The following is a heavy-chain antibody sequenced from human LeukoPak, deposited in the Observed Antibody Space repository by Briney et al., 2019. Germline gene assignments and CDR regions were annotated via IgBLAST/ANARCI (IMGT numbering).Heavy chain of an antibody. V-gene: IGHV1-46*01. J-gene: IGHJ5*02. CDR2: INPSGGST. Sequence: GASVKVSCKASGYTFTSYYMHWVRQAPGQGLEWMGIINPSGGSTSYAQKFQGRVTMTRDTSTSTVYMELSSQRSEDTAVYYCARMLRSHPGFDPWGQGTLVTVSS. CDR1: GYTFTSYY. D-gene: IGHD2-8*01. CDR3: ARMLRSHPGFDP.